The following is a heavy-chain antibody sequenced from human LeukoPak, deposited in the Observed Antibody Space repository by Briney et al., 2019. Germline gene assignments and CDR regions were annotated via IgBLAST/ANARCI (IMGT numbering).Heavy chain of an antibody. Sequence: GGSLRLSCAASGFTFCSYWMHWVRHAPGEGLVWVSRINSDGSSTSYADSVKGRFTISRDNAKNTLFLQMNSLRAEDTAVYYCARYSSSPNDAFDIWGQGTMVTVSS. V-gene: IGHV3-74*01. J-gene: IGHJ3*02. CDR1: GFTFCSYW. CDR2: INSDGSST. CDR3: ARYSSSPNDAFDI. D-gene: IGHD6-6*01.